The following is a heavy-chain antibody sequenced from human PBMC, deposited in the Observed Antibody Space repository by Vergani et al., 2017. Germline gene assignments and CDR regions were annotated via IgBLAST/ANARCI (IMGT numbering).Heavy chain of an antibody. CDR3: AKDWTTPVYYYGMDV. Sequence: EVQLVESGGGLIQPGGSLRLSCAASGFTVSSNYMSWVRQAPGKGLEWVSAISGSGGSTYYADSVKGRFTISRDNSKNTLYLQMNSLRAEDTAVYYCAKDWTTPVYYYGMDVWGQGTTVTVSS. J-gene: IGHJ6*02. CDR2: ISGSGGST. CDR1: GFTVSSNY. V-gene: IGHV3-23*04. D-gene: IGHD3/OR15-3a*01.